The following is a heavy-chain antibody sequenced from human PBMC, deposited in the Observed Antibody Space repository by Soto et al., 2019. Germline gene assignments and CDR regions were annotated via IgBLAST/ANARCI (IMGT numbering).Heavy chain of an antibody. CDR1: GFTFDDYG. J-gene: IGHJ3*02. V-gene: IGHV3-20*04. CDR3: ATWYYYDYMAFDI. CDR2: INWNGGST. D-gene: IGHD3-22*01. Sequence: GGSLRVSCAASGFTFDDYGRSWVRQAPGKGLEWVSGINWNGGSTGYADSVKGRFTISRDNAKNSLYLQMNSLRAEDTALYYCATWYYYDYMAFDIWGQGTMVTVSS.